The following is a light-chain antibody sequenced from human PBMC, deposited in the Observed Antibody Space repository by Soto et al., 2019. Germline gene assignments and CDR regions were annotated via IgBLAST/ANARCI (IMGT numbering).Light chain of an antibody. CDR2: VTS. CDR1: QTLSNR. Sequence: EIVLTQSPATLSSFPGERVTLSCRASQTLSNRLAWYQHKPGQAPRLLIYVTSNRATGIPARSSGSGSGTDYTLTISSLEPEDSAVYYCHQRQSWPRTFGQGTKVEIK. V-gene: IGKV3-11*01. CDR3: HQRQSWPRT. J-gene: IGKJ1*01.